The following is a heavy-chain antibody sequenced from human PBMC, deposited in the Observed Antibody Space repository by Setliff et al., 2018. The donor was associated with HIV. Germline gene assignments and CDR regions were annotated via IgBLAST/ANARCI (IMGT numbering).Heavy chain of an antibody. CDR3: ARDRDYDSSHLDAFDI. D-gene: IGHD3-22*01. CDR2: IIPMYNIP. V-gene: IGHV1-69*13. J-gene: IGHJ3*02. Sequence: SVKVSCKTSGGTLSNYVITWVRQAPGQGLEWMGMIIPMYNIPAYAQKFQGRVTFTADESTSTAYMELSSLSSEDTAVYYCARDRDYDSSHLDAFDIWGQGTMVTVSS. CDR1: GGTLSNYV.